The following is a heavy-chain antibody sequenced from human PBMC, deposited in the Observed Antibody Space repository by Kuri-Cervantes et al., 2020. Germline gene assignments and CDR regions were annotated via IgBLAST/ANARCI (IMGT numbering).Heavy chain of an antibody. J-gene: IGHJ6*03. D-gene: IGHD3-10*01. CDR1: GGSFSGYY. CDR2: INHSGST. Sequence: SCAVYGGSFSGYYWSWIRQPPGKGLEWIGEINHSGSTNYNPSLKGRVTISVDTSKNQFSLKLSSVTAADTAVHYCARGGPHSGSSFYYYYYMDVWGKGTTVTVSS. CDR3: ARGGPHSGSSFYYYYYMDV. V-gene: IGHV4-34*01.